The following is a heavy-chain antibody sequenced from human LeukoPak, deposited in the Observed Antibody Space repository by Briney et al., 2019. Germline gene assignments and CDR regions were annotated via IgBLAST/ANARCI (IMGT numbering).Heavy chain of an antibody. V-gene: IGHV3-30*18. Sequence: GRSLRLSCAASGFTFSSYGMHWVRQAPGKGLEWVAVIWYGGSNKYYADSVKGRFTISRDNPKNTLYLQMNSLRAEDTAVYYCAKDSLGDAPGAFDIWGQGTMVTVSS. CDR1: GFTFSSYG. CDR2: IWYGGSNK. J-gene: IGHJ3*02. CDR3: AKDSLGDAPGAFDI. D-gene: IGHD4-17*01.